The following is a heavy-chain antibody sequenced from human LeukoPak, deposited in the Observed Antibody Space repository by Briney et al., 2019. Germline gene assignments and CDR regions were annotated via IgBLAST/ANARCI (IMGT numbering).Heavy chain of an antibody. CDR1: GFTFGDYA. V-gene: IGHV3-49*04. Sequence: GGSLRLFCTASGFTFGDYAMSWGRQAPGKGLEWVGFIRSKAYGGTTEYAASVKGRFTISRDDSKSIDYLQMNSLKTEDTAVYYCTSGVDYGDRFYYYYGMDVWGQGTTVTVSS. J-gene: IGHJ6*02. CDR2: IRSKAYGGTT. CDR3: TSGVDYGDRFYYYYGMDV. D-gene: IGHD4-17*01.